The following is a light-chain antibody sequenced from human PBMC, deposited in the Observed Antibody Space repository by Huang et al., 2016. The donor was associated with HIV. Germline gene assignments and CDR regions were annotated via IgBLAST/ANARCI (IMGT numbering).Light chain of an antibody. J-gene: IGKJ1*01. CDR1: QGIGTY. CDR2: AAT. CDR3: QKYNNVPRT. V-gene: IGKV1-27*01. Sequence: DIQMTQSPSSLSASIGDRITISCRASQGIGTYLAWYQHKPGKVPNLLIYAATTLQSGVPSRFSGSGYGTNFTLTVGSLQPGDVASYYCQKYNNVPRTFGHGTKVEIK.